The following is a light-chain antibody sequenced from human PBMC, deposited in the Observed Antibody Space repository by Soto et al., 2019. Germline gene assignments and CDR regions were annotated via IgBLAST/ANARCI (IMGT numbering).Light chain of an antibody. Sequence: QSVLTQPPSVSGAPGQGVTISCAGSSSNIGAPYDVHWYQHLPGTAPKLLLYGGNNRPSGVPDRFSGSRSGTSASLAITGLQAEDEADYYCQSHDRALNVYLFGTGTKVTVL. CDR1: SSNIGAPYD. J-gene: IGLJ1*01. CDR3: QSHDRALNVYL. V-gene: IGLV1-40*01. CDR2: GGN.